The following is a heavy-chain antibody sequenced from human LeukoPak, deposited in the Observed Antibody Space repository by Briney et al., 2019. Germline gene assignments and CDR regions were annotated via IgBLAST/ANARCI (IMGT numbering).Heavy chain of an antibody. J-gene: IGHJ4*02. V-gene: IGHV3-73*01. Sequence: PGGSLRLTCAASGFTFSGSAMHWVRQASGKGLEWVGRIRSKANSYATAYAASVKGRFTISRDNSKNTLFLQMNSLRAEDTAVYYCAKAGRSSGWYWFAYWGQGTLVTVSS. D-gene: IGHD6-19*01. CDR2: IRSKANSYAT. CDR3: AKAGRSSGWYWFAY. CDR1: GFTFSGSA.